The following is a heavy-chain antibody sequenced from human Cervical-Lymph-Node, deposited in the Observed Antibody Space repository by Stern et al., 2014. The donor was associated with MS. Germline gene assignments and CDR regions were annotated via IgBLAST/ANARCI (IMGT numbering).Heavy chain of an antibody. D-gene: IGHD6-13*01. J-gene: IGHJ4*02. CDR2: IWFDDSNT. Sequence: VQLVQSGGGVVQPGGSLRLSCAASGFTFTTYGMHWVRQAPGKGLDWVGVIWFDDSNTYYAESVKGRVTISRDNSKNTLSLEMSSLRVEDTAVYYCARERAYSRSPFDYWGQGTPVTVSS. CDR3: ARERAYSRSPFDY. V-gene: IGHV3-33*01. CDR1: GFTFTTYG.